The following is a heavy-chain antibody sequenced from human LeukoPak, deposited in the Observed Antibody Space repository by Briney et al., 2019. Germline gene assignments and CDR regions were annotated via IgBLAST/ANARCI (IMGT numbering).Heavy chain of an antibody. CDR1: GFTFSSYG. J-gene: IGHJ6*03. Sequence: GGSLRLSCAASGFTFSSYGMHWVRQAPGKGLEWVAVISYDGSNKYYADSVKGRFTISRDNSKNTLYLQMNSLRAEDTAVYYCAKERAAATLYYYYYMDVWGKGTTVTVSS. CDR3: AKERAAATLYYYYYMDV. CDR2: ISYDGSNK. V-gene: IGHV3-30*18. D-gene: IGHD2-15*01.